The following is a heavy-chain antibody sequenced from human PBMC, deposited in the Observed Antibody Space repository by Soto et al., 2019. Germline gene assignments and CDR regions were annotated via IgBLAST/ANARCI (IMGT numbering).Heavy chain of an antibody. Sequence: VYLVESGGDLVQPGRSLRLTCLASGFLFDDFDMHWVRQGPGKGLEWVAGISWRTGDIVYADSVKGRFTISGDKAKQSLYLEMESLSFDDTAMYYCVKDQLRGGALGCWGFDGWGQGTLVTVSS. CDR3: VKDQLRGGALGCWGFDG. CDR2: ISWRTGDI. CDR1: GFLFDDFD. J-gene: IGHJ4*02. V-gene: IGHV3-9*01. D-gene: IGHD3-10*01.